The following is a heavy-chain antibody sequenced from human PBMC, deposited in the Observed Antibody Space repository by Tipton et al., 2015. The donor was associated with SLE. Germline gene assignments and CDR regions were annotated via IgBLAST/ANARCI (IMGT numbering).Heavy chain of an antibody. CDR2: IDHSGNT. CDR3: AAHAAGRGGSGY. Sequence: TLSLTCAVSGYSISSGYNWGWIRQPPGKGLEWIGSIDHSGNTYYNPSLKSRVTISVDTSNNQFSLRLSSVPAADTAVYYCAAHAAGRGGSGYWGQGTLVTVSS. V-gene: IGHV4-38-2*01. D-gene: IGHD2-15*01. J-gene: IGHJ4*02. CDR1: GYSISSGYN.